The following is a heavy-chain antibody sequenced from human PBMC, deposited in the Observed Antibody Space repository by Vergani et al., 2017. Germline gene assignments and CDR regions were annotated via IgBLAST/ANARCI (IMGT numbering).Heavy chain of an antibody. J-gene: IGHJ3*01. D-gene: IGHD2-15*01. CDR2: ISASGNA. CDR3: ARRSGGYYSGGKVHPLRTAFDV. CDR1: GGSISAGYYF. V-gene: IGHV4-61*02. Sequence: QVQLQASGPGRVKPSQTLSLTCTMSGGSISAGYYFWSWTRQPAGKGLEWLGHISASGNASHSPSLKTRVSLSVDTSKNQFSLTVTSVTAADTAIYFCARRSGGYYSGGKVHPLRTAFDVLGHGAVLTVSS.